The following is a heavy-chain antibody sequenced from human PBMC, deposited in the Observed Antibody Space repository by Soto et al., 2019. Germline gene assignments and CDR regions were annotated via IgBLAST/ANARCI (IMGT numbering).Heavy chain of an antibody. V-gene: IGHV1-69*01. D-gene: IGHD2-8*01. CDR1: GGTFSSYA. CDR3: ARPDGYFTNGVCQTHWFDP. J-gene: IGHJ5*02. CDR2: IIPIFGTA. Sequence: QVQLVQSGAEVKKPGSSVKVSCKASGGTFSSYAISWVRQAPGHGLEWMGGIIPIFGTANYAQKFQGRVTITAEESTSTAYMKLSSLRSEDTAVYYCARPDGYFTNGVCQTHWFDPWGQGTLVTVSS.